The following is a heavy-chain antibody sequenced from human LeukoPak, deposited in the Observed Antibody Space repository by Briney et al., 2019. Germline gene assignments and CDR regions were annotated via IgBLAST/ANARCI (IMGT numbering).Heavy chain of an antibody. CDR3: VTYSTGLYKGLEF. CDR1: GFTFSSSA. J-gene: IGHJ4*02. D-gene: IGHD2-8*02. CDR2: INQDGTDK. V-gene: IGHV3-7*03. Sequence: PGGSLRLSCAASGFTFSSSAMSWVRQVPGKGLEWVANINQDGTDKYYVDSVKGRFTFSRDNAQNSLYLQMSSLRVEDTAVYYCVTYSTGLYKGLEFWGQGTQVTVSS.